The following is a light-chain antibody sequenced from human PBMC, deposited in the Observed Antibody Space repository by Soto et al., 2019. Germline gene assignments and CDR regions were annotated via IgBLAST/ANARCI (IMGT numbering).Light chain of an antibody. CDR2: GAS. CDR1: QRVYSN. J-gene: IGKJ5*01. Sequence: TQSPATLSVSPGESATLSCRASQRVYSNLAWYQQRPGQAPRLLIYGASTRATGVPARFSGRGSGTEFTLTISSLQSEDFAVYYCQQYTNWPPNTFGQGTRLEIK. CDR3: QQYTNWPPNT. V-gene: IGKV3-15*01.